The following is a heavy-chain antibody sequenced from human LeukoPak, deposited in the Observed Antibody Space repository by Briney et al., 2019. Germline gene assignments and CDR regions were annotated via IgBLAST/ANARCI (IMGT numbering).Heavy chain of an antibody. J-gene: IGHJ5*02. Sequence: SETLSLTCTVSGNSISSGDYYWSWLRQPPGKGLEWIGYIHYSGSSDYNPALKSRVSISVDASKNQFSLKLTSVTAADTAVYFCVSRADWFDPWCAGTLVTVSS. V-gene: IGHV4-30-4*01. CDR1: GNSISSGDYY. CDR3: VSRADWFDP. CDR2: IHYSGSS.